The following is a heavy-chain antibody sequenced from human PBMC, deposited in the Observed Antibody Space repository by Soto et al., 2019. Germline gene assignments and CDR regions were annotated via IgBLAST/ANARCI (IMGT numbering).Heavy chain of an antibody. V-gene: IGHV3-23*01. Sequence: PGGSLRLSCAASGVTFSSYAMSWLRQAPGKGLEWVSAISGSGGSTYYADSVKGRFTISRDNSKNTLYLQMNSLRAEDTAVYYCGKSAVPAAMVFEMEVWGQGTTVSV. CDR3: GKSAVPAAMVFEMEV. CDR1: GVTFSSYA. CDR2: ISGSGGST. D-gene: IGHD2-2*01. J-gene: IGHJ6*02.